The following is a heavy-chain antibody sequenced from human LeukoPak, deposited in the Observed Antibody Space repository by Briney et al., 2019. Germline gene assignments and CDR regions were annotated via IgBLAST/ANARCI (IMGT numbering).Heavy chain of an antibody. CDR3: AKDGSSGWSGIDY. CDR2: IYSGGST. D-gene: IGHD6-19*01. Sequence: PGGSLRLSCAASGFTVSRNYMSWVRQAPGKGLEWVSVIYSGGSTYYADSVKGRFTISRDNVKNTLYLQMYSLRVEDTAVYYCAKDGSSGWSGIDYWGQGTLVTVSS. J-gene: IGHJ4*02. V-gene: IGHV3-66*02. CDR1: GFTVSRNY.